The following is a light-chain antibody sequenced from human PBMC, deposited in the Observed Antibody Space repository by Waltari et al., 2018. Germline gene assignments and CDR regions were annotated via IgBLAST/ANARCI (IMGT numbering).Light chain of an antibody. CDR1: QDITNS. CDR2: EAS. CDR3: QQYHSLPT. Sequence: DIQMTQSPSSLSASVGDRVTITCQASQDITNSLVWYQQKPGKAPKLLLFEASSLETGVPSRFRGSGSGTDFTFTISRLQPEDVATYYCQQYHSLPTFGQGTRLEIK. V-gene: IGKV1-33*01. J-gene: IGKJ5*01.